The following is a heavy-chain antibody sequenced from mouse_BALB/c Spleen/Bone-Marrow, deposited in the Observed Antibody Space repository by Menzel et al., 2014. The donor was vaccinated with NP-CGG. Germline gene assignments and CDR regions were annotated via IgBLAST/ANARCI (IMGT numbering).Heavy chain of an antibody. V-gene: IGHV14-3*02. J-gene: IGHJ1*01. CDR3: ANYDYGWYVDV. CDR2: IDPANGNT. Sequence: EVKLQESGAELVKPGASVKLSCTASGFNIKDTYMHWVKQRPEQGLEWIGRIDPANGNTIYDPKFQGKATITADTSSNTAYLQLSSLTSEDTAVYYCANYDYGWYVDVWGAGTTVTVSS. CDR1: GFNIKDTY. D-gene: IGHD2-4*01.